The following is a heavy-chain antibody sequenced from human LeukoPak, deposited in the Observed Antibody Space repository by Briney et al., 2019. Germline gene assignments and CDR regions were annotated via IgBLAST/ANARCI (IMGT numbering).Heavy chain of an antibody. D-gene: IGHD6-19*01. CDR2: IHTSGST. Sequence: SETLSLTCTVSGGSISNYHWSWIRQPAGKGLEWIGQIHTSGSTNYNPPLKSRVTMSIDTPENQLSLTIRSVTAADTAVYYCARRDITSGWSFDYWGQGTLVTVSS. CDR3: ARRDITSGWSFDY. CDR1: GGSISNYH. J-gene: IGHJ4*02. V-gene: IGHV4-4*07.